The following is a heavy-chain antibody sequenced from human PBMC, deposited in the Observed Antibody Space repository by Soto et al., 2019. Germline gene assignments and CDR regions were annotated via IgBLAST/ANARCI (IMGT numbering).Heavy chain of an antibody. CDR2: INRDGSII. J-gene: IGHJ3*02. Sequence: GGSLRLSCAASGFTFSSYWMHWVRQAPGKGLVWVSRINRDGSIISYADSVKGRFTISRDNAKNTLYLQMNSLTADDTAMYYCATTGYGDYQAFDIWGQGTMVTVSS. CDR3: ATTGYGDYQAFDI. CDR1: GFTFSSYW. D-gene: IGHD4-17*01. V-gene: IGHV3-74*01.